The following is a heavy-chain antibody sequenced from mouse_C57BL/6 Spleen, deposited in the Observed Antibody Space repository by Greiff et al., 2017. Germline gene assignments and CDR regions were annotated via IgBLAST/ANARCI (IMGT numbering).Heavy chain of an antibody. CDR3: ASYGSTSFAY. Sequence: QVQLKQSGPELVKPGASVKISCKASGYAFSSSWMTWVKQRPGQGLEWIGRIYPGDGDTNYNGKFKGKATLTADKSSITADMQLSSLTSEDSAVYFCASYGSTSFAYWGQGPLVTVSA. CDR2: IYPGDGDT. CDR1: GYAFSSSW. D-gene: IGHD1-1*01. J-gene: IGHJ3*01. V-gene: IGHV1-82*01.